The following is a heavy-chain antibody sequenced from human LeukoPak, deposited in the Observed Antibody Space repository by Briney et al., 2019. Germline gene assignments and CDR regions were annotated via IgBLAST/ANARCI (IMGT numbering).Heavy chain of an antibody. CDR2: IYHSGST. V-gene: IGHV4-4*02. D-gene: IGHD1-26*01. CDR3: ARVGATTSDY. CDR1: GFTFSSYG. Sequence: PGGSLRLSCAASGFTFSSYGMHWVRQPPGKGLEWIGEIYHSGSTNYNPSLKSRVTISVDKSKNQFSLKLSSVSAADTAVYYCARVGATTSDYWGQGTLVTVSS. J-gene: IGHJ4*02.